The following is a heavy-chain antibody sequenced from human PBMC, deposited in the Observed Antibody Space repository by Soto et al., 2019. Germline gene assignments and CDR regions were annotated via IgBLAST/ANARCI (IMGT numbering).Heavy chain of an antibody. J-gene: IGHJ6*03. Sequence: PGGSLRLSCAASGFSFSSYGMNWVRQAPGKGLEWISYTSSSGSTKYYADSMKGRLTISRDNAKNSLYLQMSSLRAEDTAVYYCASMPRWSSLFHTDVWGKGITVTVSS. CDR2: TSSSGSTK. V-gene: IGHV3-48*03. CDR3: ASMPRWSSLFHTDV. D-gene: IGHD2-2*01. CDR1: GFSFSSYG.